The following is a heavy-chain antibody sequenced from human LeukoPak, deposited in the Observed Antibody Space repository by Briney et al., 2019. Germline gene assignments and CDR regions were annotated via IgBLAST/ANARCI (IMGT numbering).Heavy chain of an antibody. Sequence: GESLQISCQGSGSTFTTYWIGGVRQLPGKGLEWMGIIYPGDSDLRYSPSFPGQVTISADKSISTAYLQWSSLEASDSAMYYCVRHGLGYNWFGFDYWGQGSLVTVSS. CDR1: GSTFTTYW. V-gene: IGHV5-51*01. CDR2: IYPGDSDL. CDR3: VRHGLGYNWFGFDY. J-gene: IGHJ4*02. D-gene: IGHD1-1*01.